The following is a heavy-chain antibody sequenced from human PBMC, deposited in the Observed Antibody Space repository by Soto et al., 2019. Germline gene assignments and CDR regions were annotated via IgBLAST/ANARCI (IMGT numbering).Heavy chain of an antibody. V-gene: IGHV1-58*02. CDR3: AADTTTVTTDAFDI. CDR2: IVVGSGNT. J-gene: IGHJ3*02. CDR1: GFTFTSSA. D-gene: IGHD4-17*01. Sequence: SVKVSCKASGFTFTSSAMQWVRQARGQRLEWIGRIVVGSGNTNYAQKFQERVTITRDMSTGTAYMELSSLRSEDTAVYYCAADTTTVTTDAFDIWGQGTMVTVSS.